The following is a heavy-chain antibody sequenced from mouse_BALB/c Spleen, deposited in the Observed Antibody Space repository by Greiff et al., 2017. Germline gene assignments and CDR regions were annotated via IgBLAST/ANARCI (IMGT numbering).Heavy chain of an antibody. Sequence: VQLQQSGAELVKPGASVKLSCTASGFNIKDTYMHWVKQRPEQGLEWIGRIDPANGNTKYDPKFQGKATITADTSSNTAYLQLSSLTSEDTAVYYCARMITTGYFDYWGQGTTLTVSS. CDR2: IDPANGNT. CDR3: ARMITTGYFDY. J-gene: IGHJ2*01. D-gene: IGHD2-4*01. CDR1: GFNIKDTY. V-gene: IGHV14-3*02.